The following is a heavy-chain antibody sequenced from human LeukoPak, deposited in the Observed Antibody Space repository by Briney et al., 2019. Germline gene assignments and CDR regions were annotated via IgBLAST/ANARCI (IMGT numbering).Heavy chain of an antibody. V-gene: IGHV1-69*13. Sequence: GASVKVSCKASGGTFSSYAISWVRQAPGQGLEWMGGIIPIFGTANYAQKFQGRVTITADESTSTAYMELSSLRSEDTAVYYCARDRIDSSGYYRPRENWFDPWGQGTLVTVSS. CDR2: IIPIFGTA. J-gene: IGHJ5*02. CDR3: ARDRIDSSGYYRPRENWFDP. CDR1: GGTFSSYA. D-gene: IGHD3-22*01.